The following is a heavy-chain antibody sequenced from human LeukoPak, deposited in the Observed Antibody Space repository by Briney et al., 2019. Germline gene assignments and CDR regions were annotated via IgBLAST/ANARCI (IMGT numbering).Heavy chain of an antibody. Sequence: SETLSLTCTVSGGFISSGDYYWSWIRQPPGKGLEWIGYIYYSGSTYYNPSLKSRVTISVDTSKNQFSLKLGSVTAADTAVYYCARGIDYGDCRALTPEGVDYWGQGTLVTVSS. J-gene: IGHJ4*02. D-gene: IGHD4-17*01. CDR2: IYYSGST. V-gene: IGHV4-30-4*01. CDR3: ARGIDYGDCRALTPEGVDY. CDR1: GGFISSGDYY.